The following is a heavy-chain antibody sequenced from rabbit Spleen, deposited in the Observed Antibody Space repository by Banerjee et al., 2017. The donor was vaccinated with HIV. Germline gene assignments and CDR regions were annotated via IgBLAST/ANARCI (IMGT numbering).Heavy chain of an antibody. CDR3: ARDTGSSFSSYGMDL. D-gene: IGHD8-1*01. J-gene: IGHJ6*01. Sequence: QEQLEESGGDLVKPEGSLTLTCTASGFSFSSSYWICWVRQAPGKGLEWISCIAGDSAAFTYSATWAKGRFTCSKTSSTTVTLQMTSLTAADTATYFCARDTGSSFSSYGMDLGGQGTLVTVS. V-gene: IGHV1S45*01. CDR1: GFSFSSSYW. CDR2: IAGDSAAFT.